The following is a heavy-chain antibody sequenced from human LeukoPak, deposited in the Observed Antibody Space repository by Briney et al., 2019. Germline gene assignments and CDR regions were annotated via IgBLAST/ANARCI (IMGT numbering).Heavy chain of an antibody. CDR1: GFTFSSYS. J-gene: IGHJ4*02. Sequence: PGGSLRLSCAASGFTFSSYSMNWVRQAPGKGLEWVSSISSSSSYIYYADSVKGRFTISRDNAKNSLYLQMNSLRAEDTAVYYCARGYHAVGATTAFDYWGQGTLVTVSS. CDR3: ARGYHAVGATTAFDY. V-gene: IGHV3-21*01. D-gene: IGHD1-26*01. CDR2: ISSSSSYI.